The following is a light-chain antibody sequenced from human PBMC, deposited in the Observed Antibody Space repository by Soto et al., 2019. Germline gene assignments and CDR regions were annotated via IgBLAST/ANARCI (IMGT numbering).Light chain of an antibody. Sequence: IGLTQSPGTLSLSPGERATLSCRASQSVSSSFLAWYQQKPGQAPRLLIYGASNRATGIPDRFSGSGSGTDFTLTISRLEPEDFAVYYCQQYVTSPWAFGQGTKVAIE. J-gene: IGKJ1*01. CDR3: QQYVTSPWA. CDR1: QSVSSSF. CDR2: GAS. V-gene: IGKV3-20*01.